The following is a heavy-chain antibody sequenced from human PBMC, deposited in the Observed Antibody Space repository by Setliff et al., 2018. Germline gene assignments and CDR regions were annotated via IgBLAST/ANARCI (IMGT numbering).Heavy chain of an antibody. CDR1: GFIFRNYG. D-gene: IGHD3-9*01. CDR3: ARDIDTTSHYGMFDY. J-gene: IGHJ4*02. Sequence: GGSLRLSCAASGFIFRNYGIHWVRQTPGKGLEWVAVMWSDGTKKYYADSVKGRFTVSRDISRNTVFLDMNSLRAEDTAVYHCARDIDTTSHYGMFDYWGQGA. V-gene: IGHV3-33*01. CDR2: MWSDGTKK.